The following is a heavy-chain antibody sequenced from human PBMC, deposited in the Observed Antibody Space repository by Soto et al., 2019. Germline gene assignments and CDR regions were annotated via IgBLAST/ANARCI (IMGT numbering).Heavy chain of an antibody. D-gene: IGHD3-10*01. CDR2: INPNSGGT. Sequence: QVQLVQSGAEVKKPGASVKVSCKASGYTFTGYYMHWVRQAPGQGLEWMGWINPNSGGTNYAQKFQGWGTMTRDTSISTAYMELSRRRSDDTAVYYCARGITMVRGVLLDAFDIWGQGTMVTVSS. CDR3: ARGITMVRGVLLDAFDI. J-gene: IGHJ3*02. V-gene: IGHV1-2*04. CDR1: GYTFTGYY.